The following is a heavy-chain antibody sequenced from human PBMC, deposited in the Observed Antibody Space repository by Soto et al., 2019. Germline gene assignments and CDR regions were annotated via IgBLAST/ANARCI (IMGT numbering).Heavy chain of an antibody. V-gene: IGHV1-46*01. J-gene: IGHJ6*02. CDR2: INPSGGRL. CDR3: ARDGPPTTTGVGPSYTMDV. Sequence: QMQLVQSGAEVKKPGASVKVSCKASGYTFTSYQMHWVRQAPGQGLEWRGIINPSGGRLTYAPRFQGRVMMTRDTSTNTVYMELRRLRSEDTAVYYCARDGPPTTTGVGPSYTMDVWGQGTTVTVS. D-gene: IGHD3-3*01. CDR1: GYTFTSYQ.